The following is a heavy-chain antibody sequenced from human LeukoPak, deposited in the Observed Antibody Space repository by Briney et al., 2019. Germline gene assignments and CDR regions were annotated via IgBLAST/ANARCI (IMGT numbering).Heavy chain of an antibody. CDR3: AKDNAYYYADY. Sequence: PGGFLRLSCAASGFTFSSYGIHSVRQAPGKGLEWVTFIGYDGRNKYYADSVKGRFTISRDNSKNTLYLQMNSLRAEDTAVYYCAKDNAYYYADYWGQGTLVTVSS. CDR1: GFTFSSYG. D-gene: IGHD3-10*01. V-gene: IGHV3-30*02. J-gene: IGHJ4*02. CDR2: IGYDGRNK.